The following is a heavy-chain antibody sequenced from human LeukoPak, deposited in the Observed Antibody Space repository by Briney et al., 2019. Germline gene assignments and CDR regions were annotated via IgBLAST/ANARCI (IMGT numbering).Heavy chain of an antibody. CDR3: ARTSYARGTYRSDDAFDI. CDR2: ISAHKGNT. J-gene: IGHJ3*02. D-gene: IGHD3-16*02. V-gene: IGHV1-18*01. CDR1: GYTFTSYG. Sequence: GASVKVSCKASGYTFTSYGISWVRQAPGQGLEWMGWISAHKGNTNYGQKLQGRVTMTTDTSTSTTYMELRSLRSDDTAVYYCARTSYARGTYRSDDAFDIWGQGTMVTVSS.